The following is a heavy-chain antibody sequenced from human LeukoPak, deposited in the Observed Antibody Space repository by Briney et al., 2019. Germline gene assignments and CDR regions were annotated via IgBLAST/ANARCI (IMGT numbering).Heavy chain of an antibody. Sequence: ASVKVSCKASGGTFSSYAISWVRQAPGQGLEWMGGIIPIFGTANYAQKFQGRVTITADKSTSTAYMELSSLRSEDTAVYYCAGLSGWYYFDYWGQGTLVTVSS. CDR2: IIPIFGTA. D-gene: IGHD6-19*01. CDR3: AGLSGWYYFDY. J-gene: IGHJ4*02. V-gene: IGHV1-69*06. CDR1: GGTFSSYA.